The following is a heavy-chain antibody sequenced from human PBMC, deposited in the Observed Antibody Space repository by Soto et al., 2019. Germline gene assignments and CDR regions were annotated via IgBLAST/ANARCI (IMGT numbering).Heavy chain of an antibody. CDR3: ARVNTYGQYFDY. CDR2: ISSSSATV. J-gene: IGHJ4*02. Sequence: GGSLRLSCAASGFTFTTYSINWVRQAPGKGLEWISYISSSSATVYYADSVKGRFTISRDNANNSLFLQMSSLRDEDTAVYYCARVNTYGQYFDYWGQGTLVTVSS. CDR1: GFTFTTYS. D-gene: IGHD5-18*01. V-gene: IGHV3-48*02.